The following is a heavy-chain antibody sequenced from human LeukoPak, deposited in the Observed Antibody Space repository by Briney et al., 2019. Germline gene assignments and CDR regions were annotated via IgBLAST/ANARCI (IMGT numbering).Heavy chain of an antibody. CDR1: GFTFSSYG. CDR3: AKEDSSSWSTDY. D-gene: IGHD6-13*01. Sequence: PGGSLRLSCAASGFTFSSYGMHWVRQAPGKGLEWVAFIRYDGSNKYYADSVKGRFTISRDNSKNTLYLQMNSLRAEDTAVYYCAKEDSSSWSTDYWGQGTLVTVSS. CDR2: IRYDGSNK. V-gene: IGHV3-30*02. J-gene: IGHJ4*02.